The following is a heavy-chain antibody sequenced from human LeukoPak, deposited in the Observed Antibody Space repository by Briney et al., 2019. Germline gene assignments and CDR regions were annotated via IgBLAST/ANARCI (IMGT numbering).Heavy chain of an antibody. CDR3: ASPRHGSGLGYYYGMDV. J-gene: IGHJ6*02. D-gene: IGHD3-10*01. CDR2: IIPILGIA. V-gene: IGHV1-69*04. Sequence: RASVNVSCKASGGTFSSYAISGVRQAPGQGREWMGRIIPILGIANYAQKFQGRVTITADKSTSTAYMELSSLRSEDTAVYYCASPRHGSGLGYYYGMDVWGQGTTVTVSS. CDR1: GGTFSSYA.